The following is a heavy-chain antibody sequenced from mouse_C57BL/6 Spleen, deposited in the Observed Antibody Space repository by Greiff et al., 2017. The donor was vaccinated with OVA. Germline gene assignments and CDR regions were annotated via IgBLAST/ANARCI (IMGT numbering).Heavy chain of an antibody. CDR3: ANYYGSSLYYAMDY. D-gene: IGHD1-1*01. CDR1: GYTFTSYW. CDR2: IDPSDSYT. J-gene: IGHJ4*01. V-gene: IGHV1-59*01. Sequence: QVQLQQPGAELVRPGTSVKLSCKASGYTFTSYWMHWVKQRPGQGLEWIGVIDPSDSYTNYNQKFKGKATLTVDTSSSTAYMQLSSLTSEDSAVYYCANYYGSSLYYAMDYWGQGTSVTVSS.